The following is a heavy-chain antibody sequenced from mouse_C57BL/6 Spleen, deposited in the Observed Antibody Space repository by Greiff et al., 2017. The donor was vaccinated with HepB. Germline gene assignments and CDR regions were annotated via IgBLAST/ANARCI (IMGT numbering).Heavy chain of an antibody. Sequence: QVQLQQPGAELVKPGASVKLSCKASGYTFTSYWMHWVKQRPGQGLEWIGMIHPNRGSTNYNEKFKSKATLTVDKSSSTAYMQLSNLTSEDSAVQYCARDERDYYAMDYWGQGTSVTVSS. CDR1: GYTFTSYW. CDR3: ARDERDYYAMDY. CDR2: IHPNRGST. V-gene: IGHV1-64*01. J-gene: IGHJ4*01.